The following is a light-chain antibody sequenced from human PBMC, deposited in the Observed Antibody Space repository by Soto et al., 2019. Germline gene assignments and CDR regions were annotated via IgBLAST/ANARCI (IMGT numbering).Light chain of an antibody. Sequence: EIVFTKSPGTLSLSHGERATLSCRASQSVSSSYLAWYQQKPGQAPRLLIYGASSRATGTPDRFSGSGSGTDFTLTINRLEPEDFALYYCQQYGSSGTFGQGTRLEIK. V-gene: IGKV3-20*01. CDR2: GAS. J-gene: IGKJ5*01. CDR3: QQYGSSGT. CDR1: QSVSSSY.